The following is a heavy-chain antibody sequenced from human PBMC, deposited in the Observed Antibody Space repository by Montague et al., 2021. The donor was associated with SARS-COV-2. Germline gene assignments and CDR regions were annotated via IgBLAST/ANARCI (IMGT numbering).Heavy chain of an antibody. Sequence: PALVKPTQTLTLTCTFSGFSPSTSGMCVSWIRQPPRKALQWPARTDWADDKYYSTSLKTRHTISKDTSQNQVVLTMTNMDPVDTATYYCARRTYDILTGYDYGMDVWGQGTTVTVSS. D-gene: IGHD3-9*01. CDR3: ARRTYDILTGYDYGMDV. J-gene: IGHJ6*02. V-gene: IGHV2-70*11. CDR2: TDWADDK. CDR1: GFSPSTSGMC.